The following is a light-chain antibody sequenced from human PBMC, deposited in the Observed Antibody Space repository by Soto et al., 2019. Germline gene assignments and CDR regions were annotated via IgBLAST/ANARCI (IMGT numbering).Light chain of an antibody. CDR2: DVS. J-gene: IGLJ3*02. V-gene: IGLV2-11*01. Sequence: QSALTQPRSVSGSPGQSVTISCTGTSSDVGGYNYVSWYQQYPGKAPKLIIYDVSKRPSGVPDRFSGSKSGNTASLIISGLQAEDEADFYCCSYAGSYTLWVFGGGTTLTVL. CDR3: CSYAGSYTLWV. CDR1: SSDVGGYNY.